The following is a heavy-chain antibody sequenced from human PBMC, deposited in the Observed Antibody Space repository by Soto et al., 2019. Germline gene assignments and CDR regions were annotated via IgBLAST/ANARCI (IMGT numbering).Heavy chain of an antibody. CDR1: GFTFSSYA. V-gene: IGHV3-23*01. D-gene: IGHD2-21*01. CDR2: ISGSGGST. J-gene: IGHJ4*02. Sequence: LRLSCAASGFTFSSYAMTWVRQAPGKGLEWVSAISGSGGSTYYADSVKGRFTISKDNSKNTLYLQMNSLRAEDTAVYYCAKYRGIPPPPFDYWGQGTLVTVSS. CDR3: AKYRGIPPPPFDY.